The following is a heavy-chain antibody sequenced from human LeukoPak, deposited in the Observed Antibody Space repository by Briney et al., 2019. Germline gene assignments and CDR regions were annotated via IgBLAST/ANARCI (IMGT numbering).Heavy chain of an antibody. CDR2: ITSDGSTT. Sequence: PGGSLRLSCAASGFTFSSYWMHWVRQAPGKGLVWVSRITSDGSTTTYADSVRGRFTISRDNAKNTLYLQMNSLRAEDTAVYYCARVVDTHFDYWGQGTLVTVSS. J-gene: IGHJ4*02. CDR1: GFTFSSYW. D-gene: IGHD5-18*01. V-gene: IGHV3-74*01. CDR3: ARVVDTHFDY.